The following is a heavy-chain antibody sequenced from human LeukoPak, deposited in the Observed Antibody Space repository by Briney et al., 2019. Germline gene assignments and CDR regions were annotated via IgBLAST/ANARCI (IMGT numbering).Heavy chain of an antibody. CDR1: GYTFTGYY. Sequence: ASVKVSCKASGYTFTGYYMHWVRQAPGQGLEWMGWINPNSGGTNYAQKFQGRVTMSRDTSISTAYMELSRLRSDDTAVYYCARVSSRGLWSGYLYHYNWLDPWGQGTLVTVSS. CDR3: ARVSSRGLWSGYLYHYNWLDP. CDR2: INPNSGGT. D-gene: IGHD3-3*01. J-gene: IGHJ5*02. V-gene: IGHV1-2*02.